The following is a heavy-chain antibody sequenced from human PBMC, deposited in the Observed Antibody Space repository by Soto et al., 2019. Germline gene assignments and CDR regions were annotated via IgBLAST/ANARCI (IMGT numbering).Heavy chain of an antibody. J-gene: IGHJ4*02. CDR1: GDSVSSNSAA. Sequence: SQTLSLTCAISGDSVSSNSAAWNWIRQSPSRGLEWLGRTYYRSKWYNDYAVSVKSRITINPDTSKNQFSLQLNSVTPEDTAVYYCARASTDITFGGVIPSFDYWRQGTLVTVSS. V-gene: IGHV6-1*01. D-gene: IGHD3-16*02. CDR3: ARASTDITFGGVIPSFDY. CDR2: TYYRSKWYN.